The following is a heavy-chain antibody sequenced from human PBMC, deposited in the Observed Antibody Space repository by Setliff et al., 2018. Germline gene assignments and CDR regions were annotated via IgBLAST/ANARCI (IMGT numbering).Heavy chain of an antibody. D-gene: IGHD3-10*01. Sequence: LRLSCAASGFTFSSYWMHWVRQAPGKGLVWVSRTNNDGSTINHADSVKGRFTISRDNAKNTLYLQMNSLRAEDTAVYYCARGGARGSPGKMDVWGKGTTVTVSS. CDR3: ARGGARGSPGKMDV. J-gene: IGHJ6*04. CDR2: TNNDGSTI. CDR1: GFTFSSYW. V-gene: IGHV3-74*01.